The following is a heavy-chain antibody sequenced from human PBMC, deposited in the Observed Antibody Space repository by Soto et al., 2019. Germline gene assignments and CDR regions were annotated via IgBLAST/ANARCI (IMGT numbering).Heavy chain of an antibody. J-gene: IGHJ3*02. CDR3: TTDPTPDYGDYGDAFDI. CDR2: IKSKTDGGTT. D-gene: IGHD4-17*01. V-gene: IGHV3-15*01. CDR1: GFTFSNAW. Sequence: GGSLRLSCAASGFTFSNAWMSWVRQAPGKGLEWVGRIKSKTDGGTTDYAAPVKGRFTISRDDSKNTLYLQMNSLKTGDTAVYYCTTDPTPDYGDYGDAFDIWGQGTMVTVSS.